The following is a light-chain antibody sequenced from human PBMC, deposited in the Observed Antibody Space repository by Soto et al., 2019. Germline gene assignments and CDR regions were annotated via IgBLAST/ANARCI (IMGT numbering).Light chain of an antibody. CDR3: QADNNWAPRT. J-gene: IGKJ4*01. V-gene: IGKV3-15*01. CDR1: QSVSSN. CDR2: GAS. Sequence: EIVMTQSPATLSVSPGERATLSCRASQSVSSNLAWSQQKPGQAPRLLIYGASTSATGSPARSSGSGSGTDFTLTISSMQSKDFAVYCCQADNNWAPRTCGGGIKVESK.